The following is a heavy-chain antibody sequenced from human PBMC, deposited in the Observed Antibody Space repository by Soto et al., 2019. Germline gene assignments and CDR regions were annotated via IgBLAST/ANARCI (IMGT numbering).Heavy chain of an antibody. V-gene: IGHV1-69*02. CDR3: ARGGYCSGGSCLSYNNGLDV. CDR1: GGAFSSYS. Sequence: QVQLVQSGAEVKKPGSSVKVSCKASGGAFSSYSINWVRQAPGQGLEWIGRSIPFVGLANYAQKFQGRVTINADKSTSTVYMELSSLRSEDTAVYYCARGGYCSGGSCLSYNNGLDVWGQGTTVTVSS. J-gene: IGHJ6*02. CDR2: SIPFVGLA. D-gene: IGHD2-15*01.